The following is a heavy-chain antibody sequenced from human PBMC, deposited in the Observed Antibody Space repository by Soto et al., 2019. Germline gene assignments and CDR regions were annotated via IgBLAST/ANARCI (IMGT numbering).Heavy chain of an antibody. CDR1: GFTFSSYA. V-gene: IGHV3-23*01. CDR3: AKRSSSSTFDY. Sequence: LRLSCAASGFTFSSYAMSLVRQAPGKGLEWVSVISGSDDSTYYADSVKGRFTISRDNSKNTLYLQMNSLRAEDTAVYYCAKRSSSSTFDYWGQGTLVTVSS. D-gene: IGHD6-6*01. CDR2: ISGSDDST. J-gene: IGHJ4*02.